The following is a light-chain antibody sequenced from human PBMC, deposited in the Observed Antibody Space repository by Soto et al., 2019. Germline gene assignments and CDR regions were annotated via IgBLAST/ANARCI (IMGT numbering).Light chain of an antibody. J-gene: IGKJ1*01. CDR3: HQYGTSPWT. Sequence: EIVLTQSPGTLSLSPGERATLSCRASQSVSSNYLAWYQQKPGQAPGLLIHGASSRATGIPDRFSGSGSGTDFTLTISRLEPEDFAVYYCHQYGTSPWTFGQGTKVEI. CDR2: GAS. CDR1: QSVSSNY. V-gene: IGKV3-20*01.